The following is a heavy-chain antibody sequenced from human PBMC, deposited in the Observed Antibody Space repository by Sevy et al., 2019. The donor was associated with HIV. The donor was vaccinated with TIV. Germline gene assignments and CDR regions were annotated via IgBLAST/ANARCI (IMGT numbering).Heavy chain of an antibody. Sequence: SETLSLTCAVYGGSFSGYYWSWIRQPPGKGLEWIGEINHSGSTNYNPSLKSRFTISVDTSKKQFSLKLSSVTAADTAVYYCARYDFWSGFSKSNWFDPWGQGTLVTVSS. D-gene: IGHD3-3*01. CDR2: INHSGST. J-gene: IGHJ5*02. V-gene: IGHV4-34*01. CDR3: ARYDFWSGFSKSNWFDP. CDR1: GGSFSGYY.